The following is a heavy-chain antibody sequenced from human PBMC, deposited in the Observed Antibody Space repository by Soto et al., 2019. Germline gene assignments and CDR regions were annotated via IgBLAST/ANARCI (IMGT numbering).Heavy chain of an antibody. J-gene: IGHJ4*02. CDR2: MNPSTGST. D-gene: IGHD6-19*01. CDR3: ARGRLVAGTVDY. CDR1: GYTFTSYD. Sequence: QVQLVQSGAEVKKPGASVKDSCKASGYTFTSYDIKWVRQATGQGLEWMGWMNPSTGSTGFAQKFQGRVTMISNTSISTAYLELSSLTSEDTAVYYCARGRLVAGTVDYWGQGTLVTVSS. V-gene: IGHV1-8*01.